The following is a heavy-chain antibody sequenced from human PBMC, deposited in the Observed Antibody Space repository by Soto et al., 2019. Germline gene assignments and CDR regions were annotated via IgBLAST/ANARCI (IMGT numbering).Heavy chain of an antibody. V-gene: IGHV3-74*01. CDR3: ATDRAGEY. CDR1: GFTFNTYW. J-gene: IGHJ4*02. Sequence: EGQLVESGGGLVQPGGSLRLSCEASGFTFNTYWMYWVRQAPGKGLVWVSRIDSDGINTNYADSVKGRFTISRDNAKNILYLQMDSLRVEDTAVYYCATDRAGEYWGQGTVVTVSA. CDR2: IDSDGINT.